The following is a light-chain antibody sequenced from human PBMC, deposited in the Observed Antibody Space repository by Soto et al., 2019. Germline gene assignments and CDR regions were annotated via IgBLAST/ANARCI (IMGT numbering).Light chain of an antibody. CDR2: DAS. J-gene: IGKJ1*01. Sequence: DIHMSQYPSTLSASVGDRVTITCRASQSISSWLAWYQQKPGKAPKLLIYDASSLESGVPSRFSGSGSGTEFTLTISSLQPDDFATYYCQQYNSYWTFGQGTKV. CDR3: QQYNSYWT. V-gene: IGKV1-5*01. CDR1: QSISSW.